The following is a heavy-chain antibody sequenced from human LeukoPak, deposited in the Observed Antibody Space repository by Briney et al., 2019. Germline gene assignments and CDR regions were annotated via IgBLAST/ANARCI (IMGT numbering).Heavy chain of an antibody. CDR2: IWYDGSNK. CDR3: AKELVWGSYRYCFDY. Sequence: GGSLRLSCAASGFTFSSYGMHWVRQAPGKGLEWVAVIWYDGSNKYYADSVKGRFTISRDNSKNTLYLQMNSLRAEDTAVYYCAKELVWGSYRYCFDYWGQGTLVTVSS. CDR1: GFTFSSYG. J-gene: IGHJ4*02. D-gene: IGHD3-16*02. V-gene: IGHV3-33*06.